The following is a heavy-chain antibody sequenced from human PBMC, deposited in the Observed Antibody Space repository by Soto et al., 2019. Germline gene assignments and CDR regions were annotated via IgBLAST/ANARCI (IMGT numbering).Heavy chain of an antibody. Sequence: GESLKISCKGSGYSFTSYWIGWVRQVLGKGLQWLLISYPCDYHNRYSPSFHSQVTISDDKSITPAYLQWNSMRASDTAIYYCARQRYCSTTACSTVDSWGQGTLVTVSS. CDR3: ARQRYCSTTACSTVDS. CDR1: GYSFTSYW. CDR2: SYPCDYHN. D-gene: IGHD2-2*02. J-gene: IGHJ4*02. V-gene: IGHV5-51*01.